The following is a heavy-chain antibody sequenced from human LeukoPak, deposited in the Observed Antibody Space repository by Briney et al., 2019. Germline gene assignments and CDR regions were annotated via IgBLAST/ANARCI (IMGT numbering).Heavy chain of an antibody. CDR1: GFPFSDC. V-gene: IGHV3-48*04. Sequence: GGSLRLSCTASGFPFSDCMNWVRQAPGKGLEWISYIGISSGNTKYADSVKGRFTISADNARNSLYLQMNSLRVEDTAVHYCARDHNYAFDNWGQGTLVSVSS. D-gene: IGHD1-1*01. J-gene: IGHJ4*02. CDR3: ARDHNYAFDN. CDR2: IGISSGNT.